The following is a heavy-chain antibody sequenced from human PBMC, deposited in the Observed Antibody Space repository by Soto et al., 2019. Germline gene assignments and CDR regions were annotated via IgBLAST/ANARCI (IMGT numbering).Heavy chain of an antibody. Sequence: SETLSLTCTVSGGSISSSSYYWGWIRQPPGKGLEWIGSIYYSGSTYYNPSLKSRVTISVDTSKNQFSLKLSSVTAADTAVYYCARQVDSSGWPRNDYWGQGTLVTVSS. CDR1: GGSISSSSYY. D-gene: IGHD6-19*01. J-gene: IGHJ4*02. CDR2: IYYSGST. V-gene: IGHV4-39*01. CDR3: ARQVDSSGWPRNDY.